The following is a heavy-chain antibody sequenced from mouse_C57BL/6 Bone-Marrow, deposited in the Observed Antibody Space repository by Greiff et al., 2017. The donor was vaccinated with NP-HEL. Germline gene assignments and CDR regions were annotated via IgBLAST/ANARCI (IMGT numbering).Heavy chain of an antibody. J-gene: IGHJ3*01. V-gene: IGHV10-1*01. CDR3: VSPLYYSNYVGAY. CDR2: IRSKSNNYAT. CDR1: GFSFNTYA. D-gene: IGHD2-5*01. Sequence: EVQGVESGGGLVQPKGSLKLSCAASGFSFNTYAMNWVRQAPGKGLEWVARIRSKSNNYATYYADSVKDRFTISRDDSESMLYLQMNNLKTEDTARYYCVSPLYYSNYVGAYWGQGTLVTVSA.